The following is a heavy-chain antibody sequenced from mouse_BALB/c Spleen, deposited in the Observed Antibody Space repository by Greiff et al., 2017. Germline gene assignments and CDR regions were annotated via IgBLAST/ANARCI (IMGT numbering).Heavy chain of an antibody. CDR1: GFTFSSYA. Sequence: EVQLVESGGGLVKPGGSLTLSCAASGFTFSSYAMSWVRQTPEKRLEWVATISSGGSYTYYPDSVKGRFTISRDNAKNTLYLQMSSLTSEDTAMYYCTIDGAARATSYAMDYWGQGTSVTVSS. V-gene: IGHV5-6-4*01. D-gene: IGHD3-1*01. CDR2: ISSGGSYT. CDR3: TIDGAARATSYAMDY. J-gene: IGHJ4*01.